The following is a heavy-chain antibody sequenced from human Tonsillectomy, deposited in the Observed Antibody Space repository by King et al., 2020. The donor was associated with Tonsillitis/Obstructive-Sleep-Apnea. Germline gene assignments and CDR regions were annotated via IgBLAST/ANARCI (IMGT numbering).Heavy chain of an antibody. CDR1: GFTFSDYY. CDR2: ISSSSRYT. D-gene: IGHD2-2*02. V-gene: IGHV3-11*05. CDR3: ARGSCSSTSCYTGPGEVYYYYYMDV. Sequence: VQLVESGGGLVKPGGSLRLSCAASGFTFSDYYMSWIRQAPGKGLEWVSYISSSSRYTNYADAVKGRFTISRDNAKNSLYLQMNSLRAEDTAVYYCARGSCSSTSCYTGPGEVYYYYYMDVWGKGTTVTVSS. J-gene: IGHJ6*03.